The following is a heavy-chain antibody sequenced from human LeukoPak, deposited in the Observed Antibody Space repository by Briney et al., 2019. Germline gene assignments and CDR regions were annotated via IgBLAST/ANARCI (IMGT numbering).Heavy chain of an antibody. CDR3: ARRRILIGTDFDY. D-gene: IGHD3-16*02. CDR1: GGSVSSGSYY. V-gene: IGHV4-61*03. Sequence: SETLSLTCTVSGGSVSSGSYYWSWIRQPPGKGLEWIGYIYYSGSTNYNPSLKSRVTISVDTSKNHFSLKLSSVTAADTAVYYCARRRILIGTDFDYWGQGTLVTVSS. J-gene: IGHJ4*02. CDR2: IYYSGST.